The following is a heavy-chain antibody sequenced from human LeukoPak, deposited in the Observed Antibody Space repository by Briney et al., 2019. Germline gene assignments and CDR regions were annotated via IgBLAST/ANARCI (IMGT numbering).Heavy chain of an antibody. CDR2: IYWNDNK. CDR1: GFSLSTSGVG. J-gene: IGHJ4*02. D-gene: IGHD4-17*01. CDR3: AHYGDYRFLYYFDY. V-gene: IGHV2-5*01. Sequence: SGPTLVNPTQTLTLTCTFSGFSLSTSGVGVGWIRQPPGKALEWLALIYWNDNKLYSPSLKSRLTITKDTSNNQVVLTLTNMDPVDTATYYCAHYGDYRFLYYFDYWGQGTLVTVSP.